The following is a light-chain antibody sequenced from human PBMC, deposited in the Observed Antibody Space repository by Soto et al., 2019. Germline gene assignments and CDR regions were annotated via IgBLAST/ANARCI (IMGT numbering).Light chain of an antibody. V-gene: IGKV1-5*03. CDR2: KAS. CDR3: QHYNSYPPMYT. CDR1: QTIGSL. Sequence: DIQMTQSPSTLSASVGDRVTITCRASQTIGSLLAWYQQKAGRAPKLLIYKASTLESGVPSRFSGSRSGTEFTLTISSLQPDDFATYYCQHYNSYPPMYTFVQGTKLEI. J-gene: IGKJ2*01.